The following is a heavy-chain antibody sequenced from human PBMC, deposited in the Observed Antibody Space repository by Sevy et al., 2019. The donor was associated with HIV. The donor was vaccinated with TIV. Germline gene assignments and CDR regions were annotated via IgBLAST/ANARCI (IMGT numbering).Heavy chain of an antibody. V-gene: IGHV3-11*01. CDR2: ISSSGSTI. D-gene: IGHD6-13*01. Sequence: GGSLRLSCAASGFTFSDYYMSWIRQAPGKGLEWVSYISSSGSTIYYADSLKGRFTISRDNARNSVYLQMNSLRAEDTVVYYCARSIIAAADSFQYYFDYWGQGTLVTVSS. CDR1: GFTFSDYY. CDR3: ARSIIAAADSFQYYFDY. J-gene: IGHJ4*02.